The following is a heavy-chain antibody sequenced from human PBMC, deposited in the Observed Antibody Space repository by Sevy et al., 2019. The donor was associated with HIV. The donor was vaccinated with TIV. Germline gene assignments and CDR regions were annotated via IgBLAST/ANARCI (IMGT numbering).Heavy chain of an antibody. V-gene: IGHV3-33*01. D-gene: IGHD6-19*01. Sequence: GGSLRLSCAASGFTFSSYGMHWVRQAPGKGLEWVAVIWYDGSNKYYADSVKGRFTISRDNSKNTLYLQMNGLRAEDTAVYYCARGHSSGWYAHFDYWGQGTLVTVSS. CDR1: GFTFSSYG. CDR2: IWYDGSNK. CDR3: ARGHSSGWYAHFDY. J-gene: IGHJ4*02.